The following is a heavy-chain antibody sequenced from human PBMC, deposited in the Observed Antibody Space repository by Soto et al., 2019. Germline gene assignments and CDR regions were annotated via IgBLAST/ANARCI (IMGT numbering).Heavy chain of an antibody. D-gene: IGHD3-10*01. CDR2: IYYSGST. Sequence: SETLSLTCTVSGGSLSSSSYYWGWIRQPPGKGLEWIGSIYYSGSTYYNPSLKSRVTISVDTSKNQFSLKLTSVTAADTAVYYCARRYGSAFDFWGQGTMVTVSS. CDR3: ARRYGSAFDF. J-gene: IGHJ3*01. CDR1: GGSLSSSSYY. V-gene: IGHV4-39*07.